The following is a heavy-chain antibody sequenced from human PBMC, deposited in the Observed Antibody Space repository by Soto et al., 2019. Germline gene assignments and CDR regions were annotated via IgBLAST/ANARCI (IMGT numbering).Heavy chain of an antibody. J-gene: IGHJ4*02. CDR2: ISGSDGKA. D-gene: IGHD3-3*01. V-gene: IGHV3-23*01. Sequence: GGSLRLSCVASGFSFGSYALTWVRQAPGKGLEWVSTISGSDGKAFYADAVKGRFSISRDISQSTLYLQMNSLRADDTGIYYCARWSYLDYWGQGTRVTVSS. CDR3: ARWSYLDY. CDR1: GFSFGSYA.